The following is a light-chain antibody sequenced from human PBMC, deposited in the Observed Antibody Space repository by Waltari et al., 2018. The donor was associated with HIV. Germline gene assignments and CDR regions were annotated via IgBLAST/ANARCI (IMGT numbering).Light chain of an antibody. V-gene: IGLV2-14*01. CDR1: SSAIGYYDS. CDR3: SSHTTSSTLYV. CDR2: EVN. J-gene: IGLJ1*01. Sequence: QSALTQPASVSGSPGPSITISCTGTSSAIGYYDSVSWYQQHPGKAPKLMIDEVNNRPSGISNRFSGSKSGNTASLTISGLQAEDEADYYCSSHTTSSTLYVFGTGTKVTVL.